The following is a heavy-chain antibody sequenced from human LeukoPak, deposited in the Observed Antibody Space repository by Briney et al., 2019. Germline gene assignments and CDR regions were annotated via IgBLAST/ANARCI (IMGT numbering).Heavy chain of an antibody. V-gene: IGHV3-21*01. D-gene: IGHD3-10*01. Sequence: KTGGSLRLSCAASGFTFSSYTMTWVRQSPGTGLECVSFISTTSNNIYYTDSVKGRFTISRNNAKNFLFLQMNSLRVEDTGIYYCARERSRWFGELPRYGMDVWGPGTTVTVSS. CDR1: GFTFSSYT. CDR2: ISTTSNNI. CDR3: ARERSRWFGELPRYGMDV. J-gene: IGHJ6*02.